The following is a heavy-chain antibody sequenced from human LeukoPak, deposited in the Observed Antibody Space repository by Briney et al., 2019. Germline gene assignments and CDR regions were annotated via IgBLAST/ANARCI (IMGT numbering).Heavy chain of an antibody. CDR2: ITAGNGNT. J-gene: IGHJ6*04. V-gene: IGHV1-3*01. CDR1: GYTFTNYA. D-gene: IGHD3-10*02. CDR3: ARTLPHTYVSYVSYGMDV. Sequence: ASVKVSCKASGYTFTNYAIHWVRQAPGQRLEWMGWITAGNGNTKYSPKFQGRATITRDTSASTAYMELSSLRSEDAAVYYCARTLPHTYVSYVSYGMDVWGKGATVTVSS.